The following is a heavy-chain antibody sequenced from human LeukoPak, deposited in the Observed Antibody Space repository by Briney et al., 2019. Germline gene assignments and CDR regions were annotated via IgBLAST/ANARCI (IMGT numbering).Heavy chain of an antibody. CDR3: ARVTTGRYYYYYYMDV. CDR1: GGSISSYY. J-gene: IGHJ6*03. Sequence: SETLSLTCTVSGGSISSYYWSWIRQPPGKGLEWIGYIYYSGSTNYNPSLKSRVTISVDTSKNQFSLKLSSVTAADTAVYYCARVTTGRYYYYYYMDVWGKGTTVTVSS. V-gene: IGHV4-59*01. D-gene: IGHD4-17*01. CDR2: IYYSGST.